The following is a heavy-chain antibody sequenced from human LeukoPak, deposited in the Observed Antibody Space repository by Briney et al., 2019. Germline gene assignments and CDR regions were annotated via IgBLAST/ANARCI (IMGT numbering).Heavy chain of an antibody. CDR1: GGSISSYY. Sequence: SSETLSLTCTVSGGSISSYYWSWIRQPPGKGLEWIGYIYYSGSTNYNPSLKSRVTISVDTSKNQFSLKLSSVTAADTAAYYCARHEGYYYDSSGYYPFDYWGQGTLVTVSS. CDR2: IYYSGST. D-gene: IGHD3-22*01. CDR3: ARHEGYYYDSSGYYPFDY. V-gene: IGHV4-59*08. J-gene: IGHJ4*02.